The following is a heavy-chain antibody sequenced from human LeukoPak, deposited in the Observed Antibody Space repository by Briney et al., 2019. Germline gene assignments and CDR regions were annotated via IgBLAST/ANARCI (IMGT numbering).Heavy chain of an antibody. CDR2: ISGSGGST. V-gene: IGHV3-23*01. J-gene: IGHJ5*02. Sequence: PGGSLRLSCAASGFTFSSYATSWVRQAPGKGLEWVSAISGSGGSTYYADSVKGRFTISRDNSKNTLYLQMNSLRAEDTAVYYCAKVIGEYYDFWSGYYGGTSGFDPWGQGTLVTVSS. D-gene: IGHD3-3*01. CDR3: AKVIGEYYDFWSGYYGGTSGFDP. CDR1: GFTFSSYA.